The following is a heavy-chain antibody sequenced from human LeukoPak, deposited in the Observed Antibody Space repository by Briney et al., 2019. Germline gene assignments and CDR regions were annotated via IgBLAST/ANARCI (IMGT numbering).Heavy chain of an antibody. CDR1: GFTFSSYA. CDR3: AKTRGLGPDAFDI. D-gene: IGHD3-10*01. J-gene: IGHJ3*02. Sequence: GGSLRLSCAASGFTFSSYAMSWVRQAPGKGLEWVSAISGSGGSTYCVDSVKGRFTISRDNSKNTLYLQMNSLRAEDTAVYYCAKTRGLGPDAFDIWGQGTMVTVSS. V-gene: IGHV3-23*01. CDR2: ISGSGGST.